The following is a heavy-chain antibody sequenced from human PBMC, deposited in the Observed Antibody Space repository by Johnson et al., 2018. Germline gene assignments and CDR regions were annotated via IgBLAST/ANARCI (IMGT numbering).Heavy chain of an antibody. J-gene: IGHJ6*02. D-gene: IGHD1/OR15-1a*01. V-gene: IGHV3-74*02. CDR2: INSDGSST. CDR1: GFTFTSYW. Sequence: VQLVQSGGGLVQPGGSLRLSCAASGFTFTSYWMHWVRQAPGKGLVWVSRINSDGSSTSYADSVKGRFTISRDNAKNTLSRQMNSLRVEDTAVDYCASYPSYRENNGGMDVGGQGATVTVSS. CDR3: ASYPSYRENNGGMDV.